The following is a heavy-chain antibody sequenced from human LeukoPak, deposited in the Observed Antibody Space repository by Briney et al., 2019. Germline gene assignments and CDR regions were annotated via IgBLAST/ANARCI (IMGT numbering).Heavy chain of an antibody. CDR2: INHSGST. CDR1: GGSFSGYY. V-gene: IGHV4-34*01. J-gene: IGHJ3*02. CDR3: ARGDLPESTVNDAFDI. D-gene: IGHD1-1*01. Sequence: SETLSLTCAVYGGSFSGYYWSWIRQPPGKGLEWIGEINHSGSTNYNPSLKSRVTISVDRSKNQFSLKLSSVTAADTAVYYCARGDLPESTVNDAFDIWGQGTMVTVSS.